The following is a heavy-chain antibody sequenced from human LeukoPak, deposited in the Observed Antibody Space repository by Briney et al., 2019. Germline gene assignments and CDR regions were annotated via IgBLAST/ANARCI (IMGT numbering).Heavy chain of an antibody. Sequence: SVKVSCKASGGTFSSYAISWVRQAPGQGLEWMGGIIPIFGTANYAQKFQGRDTITTDESTSTAYMELSSLRSEDTAVYYCARGRFLTGYYTVDYWGQGTLVTVSS. CDR2: IIPIFGTA. V-gene: IGHV1-69*05. D-gene: IGHD3-9*01. CDR1: GGTFSSYA. CDR3: ARGRFLTGYYTVDY. J-gene: IGHJ4*02.